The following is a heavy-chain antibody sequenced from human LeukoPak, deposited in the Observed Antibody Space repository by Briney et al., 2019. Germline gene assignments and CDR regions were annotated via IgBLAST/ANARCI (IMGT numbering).Heavy chain of an antibody. CDR2: IYYSGST. V-gene: IGHV4-59*13. D-gene: IGHD3-22*01. CDR1: GGSISSYY. J-gene: IGHJ6*02. CDR3: AREAGAGEGYDSSGYCHYYYYYGMDV. Sequence: SETLSLTCTVSGGSISSYYWSWIRQPPGKGLEWIGYIYYSGSTNYNPSLKSRVTISVDTSKNQFSLKLSSVTAADTAVYYCAREAGAGEGYDSSGYCHYYYYYGMDVWGQGTTVTVSS.